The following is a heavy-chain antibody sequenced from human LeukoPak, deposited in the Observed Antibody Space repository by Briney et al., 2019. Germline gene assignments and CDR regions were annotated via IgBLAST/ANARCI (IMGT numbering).Heavy chain of an antibody. J-gene: IGHJ4*02. Sequence: ASVKVSCKASGYTFTSYYMHWVRQAPGQGLEWMGWINPNSGGTNYAQKFQGRVTMTRDTSISTAYMELSRLRSDDTAVYYCARAAELRAFGGLCLGYWGQGTLVTVSS. V-gene: IGHV1-2*02. D-gene: IGHD3-16*01. CDR2: INPNSGGT. CDR1: GYTFTSYY. CDR3: ARAAELRAFGGLCLGY.